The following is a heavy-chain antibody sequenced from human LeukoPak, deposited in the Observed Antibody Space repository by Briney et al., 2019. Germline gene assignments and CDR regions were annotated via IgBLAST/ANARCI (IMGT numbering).Heavy chain of an antibody. D-gene: IGHD2-2*01. J-gene: IGHJ4*02. V-gene: IGHV3-21*03. CDR3: TRAGDIVVVPAASDFDY. CDR2: ISSSSSYI. Sequence: GGSLRLSCAASGFTFSSYSMNWVRQAPGKGLEWVSSISSSSSYIYYADSVKGRFTISRDNAKNSLYLQMNSLRAEDTAVYYCTRAGDIVVVPAASDFDYWGQGTLVTVSS. CDR1: GFTFSSYS.